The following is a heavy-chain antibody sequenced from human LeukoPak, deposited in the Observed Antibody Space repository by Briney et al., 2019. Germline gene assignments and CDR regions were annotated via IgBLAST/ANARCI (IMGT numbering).Heavy chain of an antibody. Sequence: SETLSLTCTVSGGSITSHFWSWIRQPPGKGLEWIGYIHYSGSTNYNPSLKSRVTISVDTSKNQFSLKLSSVTAADTAVYYWARLPYMVRGFDPWGQGTLVTVSS. J-gene: IGHJ5*02. V-gene: IGHV4-59*08. CDR2: IHYSGST. CDR1: GGSITSHF. CDR3: ARLPYMVRGFDP. D-gene: IGHD3-10*01.